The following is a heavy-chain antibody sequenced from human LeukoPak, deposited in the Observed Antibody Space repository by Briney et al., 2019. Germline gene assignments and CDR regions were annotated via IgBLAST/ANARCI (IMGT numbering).Heavy chain of an antibody. J-gene: IGHJ6*02. V-gene: IGHV1-8*01. CDR2: MNPNSGNT. D-gene: IGHD3-10*01. Sequence: ASVKVSCKASGYTFTSYDINWVRQATGQGLEWMGWMNPNSGNTGYAQKFQGRVTMTRNTSISTAYMELSSLRSEGTAVYYCARCGYGSGSYYNADYGMDVWGQGTTVTVSS. CDR3: ARCGYGSGSYYNADYGMDV. CDR1: GYTFTSYD.